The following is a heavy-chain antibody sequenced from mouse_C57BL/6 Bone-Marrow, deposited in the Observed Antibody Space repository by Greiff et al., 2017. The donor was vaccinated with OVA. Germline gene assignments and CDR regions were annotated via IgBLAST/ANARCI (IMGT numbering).Heavy chain of an antibody. D-gene: IGHD1-1*01. J-gene: IGHJ3*01. CDR1: GYSITSGYD. V-gene: IGHV3-1*01. CDR3: ARGGYYGSSSWFAY. Sequence: ESGPGMVKPSQSLSLTCTVPGYSITSGYDWHWIRHFPGNKLEWMGYISYSGSTNYNPSLKSRISITHDTSKNHFFLKLNSVTTEDTATYYCARGGYYGSSSWFAYWGQGTLVTVSA. CDR2: ISYSGST.